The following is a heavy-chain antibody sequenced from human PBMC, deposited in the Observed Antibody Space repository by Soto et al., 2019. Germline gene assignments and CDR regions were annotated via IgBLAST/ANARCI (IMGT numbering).Heavy chain of an antibody. J-gene: IGHJ4*02. CDR3: AKVVVPSAIRSFFDY. CDR1: GFTFSSYG. Sequence: GGSLRLSCAASGFTFSSYGMSWVRQAPGKGLEWVSSMSGSGGSTYYADSVKGRFTISRDNSKNTLYLQMNSLRAEDTAVYYCAKVVVPSAIRSFFDYWGQGTLVTVS. V-gene: IGHV3-23*01. CDR2: MSGSGGST. D-gene: IGHD2-2*02.